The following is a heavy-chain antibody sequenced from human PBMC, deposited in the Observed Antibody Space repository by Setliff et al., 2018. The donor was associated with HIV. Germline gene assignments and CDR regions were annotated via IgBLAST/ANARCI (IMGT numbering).Heavy chain of an antibody. Sequence: PSETLSLTCSVSGYSITNGYYWGWIRRPPGKGLEWIGSIYARGSTYYNPSLKSRVTISVDTSKNQFSLKLSSVTAADTAVYYCAQLAAADDSWGRGTLVTVSS. CDR3: AQLAAADDS. V-gene: IGHV4-38-2*02. D-gene: IGHD6-13*01. J-gene: IGHJ4*02. CDR2: IYARGST. CDR1: GYSITNGYY.